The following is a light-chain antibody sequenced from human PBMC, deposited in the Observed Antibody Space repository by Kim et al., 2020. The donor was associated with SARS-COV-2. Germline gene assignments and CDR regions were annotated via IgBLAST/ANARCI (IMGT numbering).Light chain of an antibody. V-gene: IGLV2-14*03. CDR3: SSYTSSTTVI. CDR1: SSDVGGYNF. Sequence: GHSITISCTGTSSDVGGYNFVSWYQQHPGKAPKLMIFDVSNRPSGVSNRFSGSKSGNTASLTISGLQAEDEADYYCSSYTSSTTVIFGGGTQLTVL. J-gene: IGLJ2*01. CDR2: DVS.